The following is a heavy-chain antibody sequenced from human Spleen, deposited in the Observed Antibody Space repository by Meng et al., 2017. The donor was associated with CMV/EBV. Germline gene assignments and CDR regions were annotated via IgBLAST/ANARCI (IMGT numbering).Heavy chain of an antibody. J-gene: IGHJ4*02. CDR2: ISGSSTYT. CDR1: GFDFSNHI. CDR3: ARVNIHWNYEDY. Sequence: GESLKISCAASGFDFSNHIMNWVRQAPGKGLEWVSSISGSSTYTHYADSVKGRFTISRDNARNSLSLEMTSLRAEDTAMYYCARVNIHWNYEDYWGQGALVTVSS. D-gene: IGHD1-7*01. V-gene: IGHV3-21*01.